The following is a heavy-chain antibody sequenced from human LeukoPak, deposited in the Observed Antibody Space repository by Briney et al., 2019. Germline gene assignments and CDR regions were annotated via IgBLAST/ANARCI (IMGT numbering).Heavy chain of an antibody. CDR3: ARHDCGGGGCYGWFDP. CDR2: IYPGDSAT. CDR1: GYSFTSYW. V-gene: IGHV5-51*01. D-gene: IGHD2-15*01. Sequence: GESLKISCKISGYSFTSYWIGWVRQMPGRGLEWMGIIYPGDSATRYSPSFQGQVTISADKSISTAYLQWSSLKASDTAMYYCARHDCGGGGCYGWFDPWGQGTLVSVSS. J-gene: IGHJ5*02.